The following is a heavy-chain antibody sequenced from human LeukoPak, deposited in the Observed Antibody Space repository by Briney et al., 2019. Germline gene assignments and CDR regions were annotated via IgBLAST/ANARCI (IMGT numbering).Heavy chain of an antibody. D-gene: IGHD3-22*01. CDR3: ARFDSSGLNAFDI. J-gene: IGHJ3*02. V-gene: IGHV4-4*02. CDR2: IYHSGST. CDR1: GGSISSSNW. Sequence: PSGTLSLTCAVSGGSISSSNWWSWVRQPPGKGLEWIGEIYHSGSTNYNPSLKSRVTISVDTSKNQFSLKLTSVTAADTAVYYCARFDSSGLNAFDIWGQGTMVTVSS.